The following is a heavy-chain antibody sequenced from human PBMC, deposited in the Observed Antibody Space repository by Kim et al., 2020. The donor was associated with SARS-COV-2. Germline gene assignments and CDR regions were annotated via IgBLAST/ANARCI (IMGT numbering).Heavy chain of an antibody. CDR2: IYSGGST. Sequence: GGSLRLSCAASGFTVSTNYMTWVRQAPGKGLEWVSLIYSGGSTYYADSVTGRFTISRDNSKNTLYLQMNSLRAEDTAVYYCARQARSWFFIDYWGQGSLVTVSS. CDR3: ARQARSWFFIDY. CDR1: GFTVSTNY. V-gene: IGHV3-53*01. J-gene: IGHJ4*02. D-gene: IGHD6-13*01.